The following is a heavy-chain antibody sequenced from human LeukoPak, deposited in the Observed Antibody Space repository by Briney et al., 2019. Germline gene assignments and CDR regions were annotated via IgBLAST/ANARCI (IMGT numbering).Heavy chain of an antibody. CDR3: ARLERDGYIFDY. CDR1: GYSFTSYW. Sequence: GESLQISCKGSGYSFTSYWIGWVRPMPGKGVEWRGIIYPGDSDTRYSPSFQGQVTISADKSISTAYLQWSSLKASDTAMYYCARLERDGYIFDYWGQGTLVTVSS. J-gene: IGHJ4*02. CDR2: IYPGDSDT. D-gene: IGHD5-24*01. V-gene: IGHV5-51*01.